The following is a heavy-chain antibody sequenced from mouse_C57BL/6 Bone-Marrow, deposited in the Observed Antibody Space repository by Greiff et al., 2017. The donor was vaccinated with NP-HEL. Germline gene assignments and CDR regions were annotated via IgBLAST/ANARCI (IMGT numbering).Heavy chain of an antibody. J-gene: IGHJ2*01. V-gene: IGHV14-3*01. D-gene: IGHD1-1*01. CDR1: GFNIKNTY. CDR3: AREVTTVVATGRYFDY. Sequence: VQLQQSVAELVRPGASVKLSCTASGFNIKNTYMHWVKQRPEKGLEWIGRIDPANGNTKYAPKFQGKATITADTSSNTAYLQLSSLTSEDTAIYYCAREVTTVVATGRYFDYWGQGTTLTVSS. CDR2: IDPANGNT.